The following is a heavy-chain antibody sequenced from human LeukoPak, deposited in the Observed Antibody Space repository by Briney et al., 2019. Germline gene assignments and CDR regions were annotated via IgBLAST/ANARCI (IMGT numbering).Heavy chain of an antibody. D-gene: IGHD5-18*01. CDR3: ARQVDHEGGGIQLWLPFDY. CDR1: GFTFKTHV. CDR2: ISSNGGST. Sequence: GGSLRLSCAASGFTFKTHVMYWVRQAPGKGLEYVSAISSNGGSTHYANSVKGRFTISRDNSKNTLYLQMGSLRAEDMAVYYCARQVDHEGGGIQLWLPFDYWGQGTLVTVSS. J-gene: IGHJ4*02. V-gene: IGHV3-64*01.